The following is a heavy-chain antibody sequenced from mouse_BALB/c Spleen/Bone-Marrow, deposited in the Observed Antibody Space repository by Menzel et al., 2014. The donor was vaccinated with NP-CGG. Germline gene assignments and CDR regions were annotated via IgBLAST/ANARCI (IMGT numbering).Heavy chain of an antibody. J-gene: IGHJ3*01. V-gene: IGHV1S135*01. CDR2: IDPYNGGT. CDR1: GYAFTSYN. Sequence: LVESGPELVKPGASVKVSCKASGYAFTSYNMYWVKQSHGKSLEWIGYIDPYNGGTSYNQKFKGKATLTVDKSSSTAYMRLNSLTSEDSAVYYCNAWFAYWGQGTLVTVSA. CDR3: NAWFAY.